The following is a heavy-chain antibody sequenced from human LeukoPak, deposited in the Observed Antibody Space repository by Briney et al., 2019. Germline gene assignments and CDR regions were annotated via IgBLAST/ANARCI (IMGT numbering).Heavy chain of an antibody. CDR3: ARVRGYCSSTSCRKPNVPQRNWFDP. J-gene: IGHJ5*02. CDR2: INHSGST. CDR1: GGSFSGYY. V-gene: IGHV4-34*01. D-gene: IGHD2-2*03. Sequence: SETLSLTCAVYGGSFSGYYWSWIRQPPGKGLEWIGEINHSGSTNYNPSLKSRVTISVDTSKNQCSLKLSSVTAADTAVYYCARVRGYCSSTSCRKPNVPQRNWFDPWGQGTLVTVSS.